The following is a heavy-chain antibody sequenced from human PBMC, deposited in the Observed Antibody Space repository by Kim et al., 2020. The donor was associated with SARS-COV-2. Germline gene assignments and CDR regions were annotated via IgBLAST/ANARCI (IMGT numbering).Heavy chain of an antibody. V-gene: IGHV3-53*01. CDR3: ARDRNDNVWGSYHL. CDR1: GFTVSSNY. D-gene: IGHD3-16*02. J-gene: IGHJ4*02. Sequence: GWSLLLSFSSSGFTVSSNYMSWVRQAPGKGLEWVSVIYSGGTTYYADSVKGRFTISRDNSKNTVYLQMNSLRAEDTAVYYCARDRNDNVWGSYHLWGQGTLVTVSS. CDR2: IYSGGTT.